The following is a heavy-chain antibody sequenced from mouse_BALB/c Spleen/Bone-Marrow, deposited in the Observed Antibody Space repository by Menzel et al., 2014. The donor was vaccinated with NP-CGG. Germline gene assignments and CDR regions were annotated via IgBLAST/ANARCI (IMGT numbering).Heavy chain of an antibody. D-gene: IGHD1-1*01. CDR2: IDPANGNT. Sequence: EVQLQESGAELVKPGASVKLSCTASGFNIKDTYMHWVKQRPEQGPEWIGRIDPANGNTKYDPKFQGKATITADTSSNTAYLQLSSLTSEDTAVYYCARGGSSYGWYFDAWGAGTTVTVSS. CDR1: GFNIKDTY. J-gene: IGHJ1*01. V-gene: IGHV14-3*02. CDR3: ARGGSSYGWYFDA.